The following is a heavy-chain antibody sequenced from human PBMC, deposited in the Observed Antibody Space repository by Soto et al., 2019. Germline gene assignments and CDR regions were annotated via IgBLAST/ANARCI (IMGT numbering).Heavy chain of an antibody. CDR3: AREGDYRTWFEP. J-gene: IGHJ5*02. CDR2: IFYAGDT. CDR1: GESIATGAFY. Sequence: VQLEESGPGLLKPSQTLSLTCTVSGESIATGAFYWSWIRLQSGKGPEWIGSIFYAGDTYYNPSLKSRVEIPLDGSQNQFSLNLRSVTAADTAVYYCAREGDYRTWFEPWGPGTLVTVSS. D-gene: IGHD4-17*01. V-gene: IGHV4-31*03.